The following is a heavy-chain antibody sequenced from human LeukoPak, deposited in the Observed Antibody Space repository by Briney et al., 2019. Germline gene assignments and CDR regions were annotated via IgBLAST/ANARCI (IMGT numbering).Heavy chain of an antibody. V-gene: IGHV3-7*05. J-gene: IGHJ4*02. CDR3: ARPSMTTVTPFDY. D-gene: IGHD4-17*01. Sequence: PGGSLRLSCAASGFTFSSYWMSWVRQAPGKGLEWVANINKDGSEKYYVDSMEGRFTISRDNAKNSLYLQMNSLRAEDTAVYYCARPSMTTVTPFDYWGQGTLVTVSS. CDR2: INKDGSEK. CDR1: GFTFSSYW.